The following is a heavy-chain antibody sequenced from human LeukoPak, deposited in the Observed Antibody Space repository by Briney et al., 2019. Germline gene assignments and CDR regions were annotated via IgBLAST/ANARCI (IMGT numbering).Heavy chain of an antibody. D-gene: IGHD3-9*01. CDR1: GFSFSSYA. Sequence: GGSLRLSCAASGFSFSSYAMHWVRQAPGKGLEWVAVISYDGSNKYNADSVKGRFTISRDNSKNTLYLQMNSLRAEDTAVYYCVREGEYFDSLTGYSKYYGMDVWGQGTTVTVSS. V-gene: IGHV3-30-3*01. CDR3: VREGEYFDSLTGYSKYYGMDV. J-gene: IGHJ6*02. CDR2: ISYDGSNK.